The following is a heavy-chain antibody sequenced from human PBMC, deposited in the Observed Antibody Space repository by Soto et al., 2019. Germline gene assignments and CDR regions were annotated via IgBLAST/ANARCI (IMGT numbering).Heavy chain of an antibody. D-gene: IGHD6-13*01. CDR3: ARHVGSSPRSFDP. CDR2: IDPSDSYT. CDR1: GYSFTSYW. Sequence: GESLKISCKGSGYSFTSYWISWVRQMPGKGLEWMGRIDPSDSYTNYSPSFQGHVTISADKSISTAYLQWSSLKASDTAMYYCARHVGSSPRSFDPWGQGTLVTVSS. J-gene: IGHJ5*02. V-gene: IGHV5-10-1*01.